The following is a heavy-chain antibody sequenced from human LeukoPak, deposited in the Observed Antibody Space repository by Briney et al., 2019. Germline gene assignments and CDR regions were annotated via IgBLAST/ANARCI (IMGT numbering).Heavy chain of an antibody. D-gene: IGHD1-26*01. J-gene: IGHJ5*02. CDR3: ARGRLTVISSGSGPDWFDP. CDR2: IYYSGST. Sequence: SETLSLTCTVSGVSISNYYWSWIRQPPGKGLEWIGYIYYSGSTNYNPSLKSRVTISVDTSKNQFFLKLSSVTAPDTAVYYCARGRLTVISSGSGPDWFDPWGQGTLVTVSS. V-gene: IGHV4-59*01. CDR1: GVSISNYY.